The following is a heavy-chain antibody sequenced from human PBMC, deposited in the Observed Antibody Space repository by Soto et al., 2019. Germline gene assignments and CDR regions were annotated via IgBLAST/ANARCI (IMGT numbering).Heavy chain of an antibody. Sequence: SETLSLTCTVSGGSISSYYWSWIRQPPGKGLEWIGYIYYSGSTNYNPSLKSRVTISVDTSKNQFSLKLSSVTAADTAVYYCARLYTIFGVVYYYMDVWGKGTTVTVSS. V-gene: IGHV4-59*08. J-gene: IGHJ6*03. CDR3: ARLYTIFGVVYYYMDV. CDR1: GGSISSYY. D-gene: IGHD3-3*01. CDR2: IYYSGST.